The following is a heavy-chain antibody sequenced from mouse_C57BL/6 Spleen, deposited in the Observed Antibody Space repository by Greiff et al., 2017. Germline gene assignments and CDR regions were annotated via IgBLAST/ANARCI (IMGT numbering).Heavy chain of an antibody. CDR1: GYTFTSYW. V-gene: IGHV1-52*01. J-gene: IGHJ2*01. Sequence: VQLQQPGAELVRPGSSVKLSCKASGYTFTSYWMPWVKQRPIQGLEWIGNIDPSDSDTHYNQKFKDKATLTVDKSSSTAYMQLSSLTSEDSAVYYCARGSYDYDDYWGQGTTLTVSS. CDR3: ARGSYDYDDY. CDR2: IDPSDSDT. D-gene: IGHD2-4*01.